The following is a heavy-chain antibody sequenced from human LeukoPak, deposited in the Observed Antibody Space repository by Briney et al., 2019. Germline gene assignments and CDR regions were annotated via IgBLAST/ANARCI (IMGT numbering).Heavy chain of an antibody. Sequence: SETLSLTCTVSGSSISSSSYYWGWIRQPPGKGLEWIGSIYYSGSTYYNPSLKSRVTISVDTSKNQFSLKLSSVTAADTAVYYCARHPHPSYSSSSHFDYWGQGTLVTVSS. J-gene: IGHJ4*02. D-gene: IGHD6-6*01. CDR3: ARHPHPSYSSSSHFDY. CDR2: IYYSGST. CDR1: GSSISSSSYY. V-gene: IGHV4-39*01.